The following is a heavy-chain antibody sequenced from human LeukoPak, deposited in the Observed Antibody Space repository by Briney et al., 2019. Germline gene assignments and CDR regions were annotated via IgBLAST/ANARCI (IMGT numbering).Heavy chain of an antibody. CDR3: AKGDGDSSGYGHLTSYGMDV. J-gene: IGHJ6*02. CDR1: GFTFSSYG. Sequence: GGSLRLSCAASGFTFSSYGMHWVRQAPGKGLEWVAVISYDGSNKYYADSVKGRFTISRDNSKNTLYLQMNSLRAEDTAVYYCAKGDGDSSGYGHLTSYGMDVWGQGTTVTVSS. D-gene: IGHD3-22*01. CDR2: ISYDGSNK. V-gene: IGHV3-30*18.